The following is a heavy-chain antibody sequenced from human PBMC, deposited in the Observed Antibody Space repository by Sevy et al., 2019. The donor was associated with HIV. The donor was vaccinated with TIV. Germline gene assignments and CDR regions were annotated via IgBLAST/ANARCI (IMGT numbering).Heavy chain of an antibody. J-gene: IGHJ3*02. CDR2: IKSKTDGGTT. CDR1: GFTFSNAW. V-gene: IGHV3-15*01. Sequence: GESLKISCAASGFTFSNAWMSWVRQAPGKGLEWVGRIKSKTDGGTTDYAAPVKGRFTISTDESKNKLYLQMNSLKTEDTAVYYCTTDTGISDYDFWSGRHDTFDNWGQGTMVTVSS. CDR3: TTDTGISDYDFWSGRHDTFDN. D-gene: IGHD3-3*01.